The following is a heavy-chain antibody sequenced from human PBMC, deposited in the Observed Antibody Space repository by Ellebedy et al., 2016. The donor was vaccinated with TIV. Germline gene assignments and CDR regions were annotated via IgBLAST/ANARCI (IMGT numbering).Heavy chain of an antibody. Sequence: GGSLRLXXEASGFSFDGLAMHWVRQAPGKGLQWVSSISGNGAVTYYADSAKGRFSISRDNSKNTGYLQMNSLRADDTAIYYCAKGGRSSDNYYSSMDVWGQGTTVTVSS. CDR2: ISGNGAVT. CDR3: AKGGRSSDNYYSSMDV. V-gene: IGHV3-23*01. CDR1: GFSFDGLA. J-gene: IGHJ6*02. D-gene: IGHD6-13*01.